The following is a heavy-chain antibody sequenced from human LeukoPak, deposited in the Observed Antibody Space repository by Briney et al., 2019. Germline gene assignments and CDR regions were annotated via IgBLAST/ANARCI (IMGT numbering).Heavy chain of an antibody. D-gene: IGHD4-17*01. J-gene: IGHJ4*02. V-gene: IGHV4-59*01. CDR1: GGSISSYY. Sequence: TSETLSLTCTVSGGSISSYYWSWIRQPPGKGLEWIGYIYYSGSTNYNPSLKSRVTISVDTSKNQFSLKLSSVTAADTAVYYCARVSMTTVNIDYWGQGTLVTVSS. CDR3: ARVSMTTVNIDY. CDR2: IYYSGST.